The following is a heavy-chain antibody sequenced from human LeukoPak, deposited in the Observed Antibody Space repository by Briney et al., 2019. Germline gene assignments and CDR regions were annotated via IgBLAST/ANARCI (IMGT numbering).Heavy chain of an antibody. J-gene: IGHJ4*02. Sequence: GGSLRLSCAASGFTFDDYGMSWVRQAPGKGLEWVSGINWNGGSTGYADSVKGRFTISRDNAKNSLYLQMNSLRAEDTALYYCARGDILTGYYKKYYYDYWGQGTLVTVSS. CDR1: GFTFDDYG. V-gene: IGHV3-20*04. CDR2: INWNGGST. D-gene: IGHD3-9*01. CDR3: ARGDILTGYYKKYYYDY.